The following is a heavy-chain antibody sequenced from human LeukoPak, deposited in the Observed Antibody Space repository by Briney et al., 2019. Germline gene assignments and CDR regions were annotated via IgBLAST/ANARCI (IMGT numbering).Heavy chain of an antibody. J-gene: IGHJ3*02. Sequence: GASVKVSCKASGYTFTGYYMHWVRQAPGQGLEWMGWINPNSGGTNYAQKFQNRVTMTRDTSTSTAYMELSRLTSDDTAVYYCARDLAQWLVSSGFNIWGQGTMVTVSS. CDR3: ARDLAQWLVSSGFNI. V-gene: IGHV1-2*02. CDR2: INPNSGGT. D-gene: IGHD6-19*01. CDR1: GYTFTGYY.